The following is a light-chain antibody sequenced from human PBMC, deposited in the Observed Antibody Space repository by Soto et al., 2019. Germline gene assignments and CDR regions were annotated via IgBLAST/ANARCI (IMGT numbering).Light chain of an antibody. J-gene: IGLJ3*02. CDR1: SSDVGGYKF. V-gene: IGLV2-14*01. CDR2: EVN. CDR3: LSYTSDNTRV. Sequence: QSALTQPASVSASPGQSITISCTGTSSDVGGYKFVSWYQHHPGKAPKLMIYEVNNRPSGVSNRFSGSKSGNTASLTISGLQPEDEADYYCLSYTSDNTRVFGAGTKLTVL.